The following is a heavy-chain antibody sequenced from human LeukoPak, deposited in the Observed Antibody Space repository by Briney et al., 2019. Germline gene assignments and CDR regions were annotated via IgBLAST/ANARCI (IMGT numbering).Heavy chain of an antibody. D-gene: IGHD5-24*01. V-gene: IGHV4-59*01. CDR3: ARFRDGYKETFDY. J-gene: IGHJ4*02. Sequence: SETLSLTCTVSGGSISSYYWSWIRQPPGKGLEWIGYIYYSGSTNYNPSLKSRVTISVDTSENQFSLKLSSVTAADTAVYYCARFRDGYKETFDYWGQGTLVTVSS. CDR2: IYYSGST. CDR1: GGSISSYY.